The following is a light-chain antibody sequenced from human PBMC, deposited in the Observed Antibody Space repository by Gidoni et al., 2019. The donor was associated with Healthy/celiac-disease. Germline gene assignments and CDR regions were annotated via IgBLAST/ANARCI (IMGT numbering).Light chain of an antibody. V-gene: IGKV3-11*01. CDR1: QSVSSY. CDR3: QQRSNWPPWT. Sequence: EIVLTQSPATLSLSPGERATLSCRASQSVSSYLAWYQQKPGHAPRLLIYDASNRATGIPARFSGSGSGTDFTLTISSLEPEDFAVYYCQQRSNWPPWTFXXXTKVEIK. J-gene: IGKJ1*01. CDR2: DAS.